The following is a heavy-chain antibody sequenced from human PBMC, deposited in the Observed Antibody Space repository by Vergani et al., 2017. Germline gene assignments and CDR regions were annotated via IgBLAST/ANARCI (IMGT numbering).Heavy chain of an antibody. Sequence: EVQLVESGGGLAQPGGSLRLSCAASGFTVSSNYMSWVRQAPGKGLEWVSVIYSGGSTYYADSVKARFTISRENSKNTLYLQMNSLRAEDTAVYYCARGDTAMDFDYWGQGTLVTVSS. J-gene: IGHJ4*02. V-gene: IGHV3-66*02. CDR1: GFTVSSNY. D-gene: IGHD5-18*01. CDR2: IYSGGST. CDR3: ARGDTAMDFDY.